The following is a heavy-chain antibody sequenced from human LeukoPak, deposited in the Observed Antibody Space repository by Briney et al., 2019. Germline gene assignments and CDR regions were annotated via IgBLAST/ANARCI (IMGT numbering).Heavy chain of an antibody. Sequence: SETLSLTCSVSGGSISSYYWSWIRPPPGKGLEWVGYIYYSGSTNYNPSLKSRVTISVDTSKNQFSLKLSSVTAADTAVYYCARVRITMIVVVDAFDIWGQGTSVTVSS. D-gene: IGHD3-22*01. J-gene: IGHJ3*02. V-gene: IGHV4-59*01. CDR2: IYYSGST. CDR1: GGSISSYY. CDR3: ARVRITMIVVVDAFDI.